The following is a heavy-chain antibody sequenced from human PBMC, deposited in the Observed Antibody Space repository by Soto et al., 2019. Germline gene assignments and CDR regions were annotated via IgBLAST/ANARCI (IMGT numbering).Heavy chain of an antibody. CDR2: TSYDEGNK. J-gene: IGHJ5*02. D-gene: IGHD3-3*01. Sequence: QVQLVESGGGVVQPGRSLRLSCAASGFTFSSYAMHWVRQAPGKGLEWVALTSYDEGNKYYADSVKGRFTISRDNSNNTLYLQMNSLRPEDTAVYYCARGIAYYDFWSGFVHWGQGTLITVSS. V-gene: IGHV3-30-3*01. CDR3: ARGIAYYDFWSGFVH. CDR1: GFTFSSYA.